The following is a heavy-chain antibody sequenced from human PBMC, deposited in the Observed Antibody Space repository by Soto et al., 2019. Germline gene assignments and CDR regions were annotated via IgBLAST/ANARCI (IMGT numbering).Heavy chain of an antibody. CDR3: ARGATHGSSWYFWFAP. CDR2: IIPLFGTT. CDR1: GGTFSTYP. J-gene: IGHJ5*02. V-gene: IGHV1-69*01. Sequence: QVQLVQSGAEVRMPGSSVKVSCKASGGTFSTYPINWVRQAPGQGLEWMGGIIPLFGTTNYAQKFKGRVTITADESTSTASMELSRLRAADAAVYYCARGATHGSSWYFWFAPWGQGTLVTVSS. D-gene: IGHD6-13*01.